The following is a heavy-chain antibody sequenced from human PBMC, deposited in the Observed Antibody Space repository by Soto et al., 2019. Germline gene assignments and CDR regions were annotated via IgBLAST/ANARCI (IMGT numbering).Heavy chain of an antibody. J-gene: IGHJ4*02. CDR3: AKGSVVAYLGY. V-gene: IGHV3-23*01. D-gene: IGHD3-22*01. CDR1: GFTFSSYA. CDR2: ISGGGGST. Sequence: EVQLLESGGGLVQPGGSLRLSCAASGFTFSSYAMSWVRQAPGKGLEWVSGISGGGGSTYFADSVKGRSTISRDNSKKTLYLQMNSLRAEDTAVYFCAKGSVVAYLGYWGQGTLVTGSS.